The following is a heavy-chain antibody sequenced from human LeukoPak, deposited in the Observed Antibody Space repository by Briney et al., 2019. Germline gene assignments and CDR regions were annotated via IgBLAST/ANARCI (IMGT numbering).Heavy chain of an antibody. CDR1: GGSISSCY. J-gene: IGHJ4*02. Sequence: PSETLSLTCTVSGGSISSCYWSWIRQPPGKGLEWIGYIYYSGSTNYNPSLKSRVTISVDTSKNQFSPKLSSVTAADTAVYYCARVAEGYHYDSSGYYRSFDYWGQGTLVTVSS. CDR3: ARVAEGYHYDSSGYYRSFDY. D-gene: IGHD3-22*01. CDR2: IYYSGST. V-gene: IGHV4-59*12.